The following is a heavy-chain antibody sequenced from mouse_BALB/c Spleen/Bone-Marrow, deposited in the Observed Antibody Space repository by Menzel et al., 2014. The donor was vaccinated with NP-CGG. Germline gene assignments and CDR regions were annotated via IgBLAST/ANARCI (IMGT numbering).Heavy chain of an antibody. J-gene: IGHJ3*01. Sequence: LQQSGTELVRPGASVKLSCKASGYTFTSYWMHWVKQRHGQGLELIGNVYPGNDNSNYDEKFKSKGTLTVDTSSSTAYMHLSSLTSEDSAVYYCTRSGGNYNFAYWGQGTLVTVSA. V-gene: IGHV1S22*01. CDR3: TRSGGNYNFAY. CDR2: VYPGNDNS. D-gene: IGHD2-1*01. CDR1: GYTFTSYW.